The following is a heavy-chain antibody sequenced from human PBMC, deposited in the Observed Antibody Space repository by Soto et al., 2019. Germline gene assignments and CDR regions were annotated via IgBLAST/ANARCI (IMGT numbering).Heavy chain of an antibody. J-gene: IGHJ3*02. Sequence: QLQLQESGSGLVKPSQTLSLTCAVSGGSISSGGYSWSWIRQPPGKGLEWIGYIYHSGSTYYNPSLKSRVTISVDRSKNQFSLKLSSVTAADTAVYYCARDSYTALGGVLLNAFDIWGQGTMVTVSS. CDR2: IYHSGST. D-gene: IGHD3-16*01. CDR3: ARDSYTALGGVLLNAFDI. V-gene: IGHV4-30-2*01. CDR1: GGSISSGGYS.